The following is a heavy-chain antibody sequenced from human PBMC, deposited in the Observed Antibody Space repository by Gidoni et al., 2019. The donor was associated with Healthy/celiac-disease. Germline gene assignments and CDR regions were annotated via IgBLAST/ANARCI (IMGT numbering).Heavy chain of an antibody. CDR2: ISRSSSYI. D-gene: IGHD6-19*01. CDR1: GFTLSSVS. J-gene: IGHJ4*02. V-gene: IGHV3-21*01. CDR3: ARDGSSGWYGGY. Sequence: EVQLVESGGGLVKPGGSLSLPCAAHGFTLSSVSMNWVRQAPGKGLEWVSSISRSSSYIYYADSVKGRVTISRDNAKNSLYLQMNSLRAEDTAVYYCARDGSSGWYGGYWGQGTLVTVSS.